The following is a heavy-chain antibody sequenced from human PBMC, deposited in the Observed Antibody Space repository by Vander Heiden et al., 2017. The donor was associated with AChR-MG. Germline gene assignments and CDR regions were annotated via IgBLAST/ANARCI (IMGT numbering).Heavy chain of an antibody. Sequence: QVQLQQWGAGLLKPSETLSLTCAVYGGSFSGYYWSWIRQPPAKGLEWVGEINHSGSTNYNPSLKSRVIISVDTSKNQFSLKLSSVTAAETAVYYCARAQPQSGAGNRWFDPWGQGTLVTVSS. CDR2: INHSGST. CDR3: ARAQPQSGAGNRWFDP. CDR1: GGSFSGYY. J-gene: IGHJ5*02. D-gene: IGHD6-19*01. V-gene: IGHV4-34*01.